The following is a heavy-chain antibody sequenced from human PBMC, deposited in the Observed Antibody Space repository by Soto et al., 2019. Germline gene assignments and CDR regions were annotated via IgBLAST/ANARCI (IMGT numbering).Heavy chain of an antibody. CDR1: GFTFSNHI. V-gene: IGHV3-30-3*01. J-gene: IGHJ4*02. CDR3: ARDDEGGSYCDLGH. CDR2: ILDDGNNK. D-gene: IGHD3-10*01. Sequence: QVQLVESGGGVVQPGRSLRLSCAASGFTFSNHIMHWVSQAPGKGLEWVAVILDDGNNKYYADSVKGRFTISRDNSKNTLYLQRNSLRTEDTAVYYCARDDEGGSYCDLGHWGQGTLVTVSS.